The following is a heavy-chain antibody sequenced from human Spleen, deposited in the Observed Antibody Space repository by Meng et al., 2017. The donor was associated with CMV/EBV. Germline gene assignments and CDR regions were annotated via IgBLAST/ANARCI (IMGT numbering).Heavy chain of an antibody. CDR1: GFTFSNYA. CDR2: ISSNGGST. D-gene: IGHD6-13*01. J-gene: IGHJ4*02. CDR3: AKADHASSWYSLADH. V-gene: IGHV3-23*01. Sequence: GESLKISCAASGFTFSNYAMTWVRQAPGKGLEWVSQISSNGGSTYYAASLKGRFTISRDNSKSTLYLQMSSLTPDDTAVYYCAKADHASSWYSLADHWGQGTLVTVSS.